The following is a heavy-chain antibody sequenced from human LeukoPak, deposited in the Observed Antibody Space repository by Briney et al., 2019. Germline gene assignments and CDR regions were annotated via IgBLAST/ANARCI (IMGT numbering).Heavy chain of an antibody. CDR1: GGSISSYY. D-gene: IGHD3-9*01. CDR2: LSKSGNT. Sequence: PSETLSLTCTVSGGSISSYYWSWIRLPPGKGLERIGYLSKSGNTNYSPSLKSRVTIFGGTSKNQFFLKLSSVTAADTAVYYCARARYVNSFYAFDIWGQGTLVTVSS. J-gene: IGHJ3*02. V-gene: IGHV4-59*01. CDR3: ARARYVNSFYAFDI.